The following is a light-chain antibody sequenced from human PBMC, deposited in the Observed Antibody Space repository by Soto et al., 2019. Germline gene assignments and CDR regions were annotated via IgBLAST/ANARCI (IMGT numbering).Light chain of an antibody. CDR2: EVS. CDR1: QNLLYSNGRTF. V-gene: IGKV2-29*03. J-gene: IGKJ4*01. CDR3: MHAAYLPLT. Sequence: VMTQTPVSLSVTPGQPASMSCKSSQNLLYSNGRTFLYWYMQRPGQTPRLLMNEVSIRASGVSDRIIGSGSGTDFTLKISRVEAEDIGVYYCMHAAYLPLTFGGGTKVEI.